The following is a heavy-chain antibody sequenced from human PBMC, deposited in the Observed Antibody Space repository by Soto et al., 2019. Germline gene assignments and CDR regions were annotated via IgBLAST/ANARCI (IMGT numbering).Heavy chain of an antibody. V-gene: IGHV3-9*01. CDR2: ISWNSGSI. J-gene: IGHJ4*02. Sequence: GGSLRLSCAASGFTFDDYAMHWVRQAPGKGLEWVSGISWNSGSIGYADSVKGRFTISRGNAKNSLYLQMNSLRAEDTALYSCEKDNKAVAGGGICYWGQGTLVTVSS. CDR3: EKDNKAVAGGGICY. CDR1: GFTFDDYA. D-gene: IGHD6-19*01.